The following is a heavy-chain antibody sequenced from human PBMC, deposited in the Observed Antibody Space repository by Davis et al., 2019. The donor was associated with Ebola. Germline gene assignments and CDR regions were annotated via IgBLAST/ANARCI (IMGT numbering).Heavy chain of an antibody. CDR1: GYTFTSYD. CDR3: ARDIRTYSSSWCGDY. D-gene: IGHD6-13*01. CDR2: MNPNSGNT. V-gene: IGHV1-8*01. J-gene: IGHJ4*02. Sequence: ASVKVSCKASGYTFTSYDINWVRQATGQGLEWMGWMNPNSGNTGYAQKFQGRVTMTTDTSTSTAYMELRSLRSDDTAVYYCARDIRTYSSSWCGDYWGQGTLVTVSS.